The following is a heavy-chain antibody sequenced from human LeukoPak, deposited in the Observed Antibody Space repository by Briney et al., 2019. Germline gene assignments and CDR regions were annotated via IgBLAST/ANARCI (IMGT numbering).Heavy chain of an antibody. D-gene: IGHD6-13*01. V-gene: IGHV1-3*01. CDR3: ARSIAAAGTRYYYYMDV. Sequence: ASVKVSCKASGYTFTSYAMHWVRQAPGQRLEWMGWINAGNGNTKYSQEFQGRVTITRDTSASTAYMELRSLRSDDTAVYYCARSIAAAGTRYYYYMDVWGKGTTVTISS. CDR2: INAGNGNT. J-gene: IGHJ6*03. CDR1: GYTFTSYA.